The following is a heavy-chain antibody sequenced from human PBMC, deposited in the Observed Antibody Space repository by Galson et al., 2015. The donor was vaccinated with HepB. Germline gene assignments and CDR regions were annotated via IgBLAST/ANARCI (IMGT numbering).Heavy chain of an antibody. D-gene: IGHD1-26*01. V-gene: IGHV3-30*18. CDR3: AKDLGGSSAFDY. Sequence: SLRLSCAASGFTFSSYGMHWVRQAPGKGLEWVAVISYDGSNKYYADSVKGRFTISRDNSKNTLYLQMNSLRAEDTAVYYCAKDLGGSSAFDYWGQGTLVTVSS. CDR2: ISYDGSNK. J-gene: IGHJ4*02. CDR1: GFTFSSYG.